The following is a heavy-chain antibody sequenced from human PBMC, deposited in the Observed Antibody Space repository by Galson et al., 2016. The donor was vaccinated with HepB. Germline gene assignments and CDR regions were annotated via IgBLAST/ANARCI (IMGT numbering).Heavy chain of an antibody. J-gene: IGHJ4*02. CDR1: GFTFSDYY. CDR2: ISSSSSYT. Sequence: SLRLSCAASGFTFSDYYMSWIRQAPGKGLEWVSYISSSSSYTNYADSVKGRFTISRDNAKNSLYLQMNSLRAEDTAVYYCARDSKRYCSGGSCYYYWGQGTLVTVSS. CDR3: ARDSKRYCSGGSCYYY. V-gene: IGHV3-11*05. D-gene: IGHD2-15*01.